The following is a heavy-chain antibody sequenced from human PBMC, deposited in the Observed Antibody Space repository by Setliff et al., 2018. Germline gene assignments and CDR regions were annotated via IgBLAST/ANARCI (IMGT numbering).Heavy chain of an antibody. Sequence: GGSLRLSCAASGFTFSNYWMSWVRQAPGKGLEWVANIQKDGSEKYYVDCVKGRFTIARDNAENSLYLQMDSLRAEDTALYCCARGGSYWVYWGQGTLVTVSS. CDR1: GFTFSNYW. J-gene: IGHJ4*02. CDR2: IQKDGSEK. CDR3: ARGGSYWVY. V-gene: IGHV3-7*03. D-gene: IGHD1-26*01.